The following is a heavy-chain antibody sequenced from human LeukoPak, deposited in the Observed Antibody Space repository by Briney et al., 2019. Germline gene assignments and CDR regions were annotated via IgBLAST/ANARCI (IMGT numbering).Heavy chain of an antibody. Sequence: GGSLRLSCSASGFTFSNYGMHWVRQAPGKGLEYVSAITNNGGDVNYADSVKGRFTISRDNSKNTVFLQMSALGGEDTAVYFCVRRSSSGWCGDYWGQGALVTVSP. CDR1: GFTFSNYG. CDR2: ITNNGGDV. D-gene: IGHD6-19*01. J-gene: IGHJ4*02. CDR3: VRRSSSGWCGDY. V-gene: IGHV3-64D*06.